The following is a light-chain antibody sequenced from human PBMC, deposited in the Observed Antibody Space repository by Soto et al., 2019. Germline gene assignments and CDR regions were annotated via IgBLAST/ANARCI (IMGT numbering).Light chain of an antibody. CDR1: QSIRSW. V-gene: IGKV1-5*03. Sequence: DLQMTQSPSTLSASVGDRVTITCRASQSIRSWLAWYQQKPGKAPKLLIYKASNLDSGVPSRFNGSGSGTEFTLTISRLQPDDFATYYCQQYNSYWTFGQGTKVEIK. CDR2: KAS. CDR3: QQYNSYWT. J-gene: IGKJ1*01.